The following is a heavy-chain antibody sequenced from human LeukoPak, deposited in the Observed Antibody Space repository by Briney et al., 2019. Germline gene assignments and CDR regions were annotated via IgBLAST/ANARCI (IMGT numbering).Heavy chain of an antibody. D-gene: IGHD2-21*02. CDR1: GYIFTSYY. Sequence: ASVKVSFKASGYIFTSYYIHWVRQAPGQGREWMGMINPSGCSTSYSQKFQGRLTMTRDTYTTTVYMELSSLRFEATAVYYCARDLCGGDCYSEDVFDIWGQGTMVTVSS. CDR2: INPSGCST. V-gene: IGHV1-46*01. CDR3: ARDLCGGDCYSEDVFDI. J-gene: IGHJ3*02.